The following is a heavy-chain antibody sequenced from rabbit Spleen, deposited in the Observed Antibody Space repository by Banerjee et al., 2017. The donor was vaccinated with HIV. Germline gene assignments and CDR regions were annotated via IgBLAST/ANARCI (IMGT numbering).Heavy chain of an antibody. CDR3: ARDAGTSFSTYGMDL. Sequence: QSLEESGGGLVKPGASLTLTCKASGFSFNSGYDMCWVRQAPGKGLEWIACIYAGSSGSTYSATWAKGRFTISKTSSTTVTLQMTSLTAEDTATYFCARDAGTSFSTYGMDLWGPGTLVTVS. V-gene: IGHV1S40*01. D-gene: IGHD8-1*01. J-gene: IGHJ6*01. CDR1: GFSFNSGYD. CDR2: IYAGSSGST.